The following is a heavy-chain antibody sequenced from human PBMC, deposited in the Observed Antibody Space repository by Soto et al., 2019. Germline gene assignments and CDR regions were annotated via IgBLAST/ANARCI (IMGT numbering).Heavy chain of an antibody. CDR1: GFTFSSYA. CDR2: ISGSGGST. J-gene: IGHJ6*03. V-gene: IGHV3-23*01. CDR3: AKAEYCSSTSCYLRGGYYYYMDV. D-gene: IGHD2-2*01. Sequence: GGSLRLSCAASGFTFSSYAMSWVRQAPGKGLEWVSAISGSGGSTYYADSVKGRFTISRDNSKNTLYLQMNSLRAEDTAVYYCAKAEYCSSTSCYLRGGYYYYMDVWGKGTTVTVSS.